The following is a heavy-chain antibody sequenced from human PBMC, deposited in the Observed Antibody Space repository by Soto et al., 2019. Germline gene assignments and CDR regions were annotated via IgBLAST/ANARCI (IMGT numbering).Heavy chain of an antibody. CDR3: ARRWGYSFDY. D-gene: IGHD3-22*01. CDR1: GGSVSGGSYY. CDR2: IYYSGST. V-gene: IGHV4-61*01. Sequence: SETLSLTCTVSGGSVSGGSYYWNWIRQPPGKGLEWIGYIYYSGSTNYNPSLKSRVTISVDTSKNQFSLKLSSVTAADTAVYYCARRWGYSFDYWGQGTLVTVSS. J-gene: IGHJ4*02.